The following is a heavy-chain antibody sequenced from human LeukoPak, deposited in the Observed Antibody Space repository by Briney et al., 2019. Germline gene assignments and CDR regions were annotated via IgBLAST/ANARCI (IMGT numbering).Heavy chain of an antibody. D-gene: IGHD3-10*01. J-gene: IGHJ4*02. CDR1: GVAFDSHG. CDR3: ARDGGYYGSGSYYNPSY. V-gene: IGHV3-33*01. CDR2: IWYDGSNK. Sequence: PGGSLRLSCAASGVAFDSHGMHWVRQSPGKGLEWVAVIWYDGSNKDYADSVKGRFTISRDNSKNTLYLQMNSLRAEDTAVYYCARDGGYYGSGSYYNPSYWGQGTLVTVSS.